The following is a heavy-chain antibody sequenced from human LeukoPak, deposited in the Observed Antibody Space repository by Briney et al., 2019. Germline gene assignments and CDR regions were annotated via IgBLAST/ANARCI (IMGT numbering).Heavy chain of an antibody. CDR3: ANGPMITFGGLTEREFDY. CDR2: MSYDGRNK. CDR1: GFTLSSYG. V-gene: IGHV3-30*18. Sequence: GGSLRLSCAASGFTLSSYGMHWVRQAPGKGLEWVAFMSYDGRNKYYTDSVKGRFTISRDISKNTLYLQMDSLRAEDTAVYYCANGPMITFGGLTEREFDYWGQGTLVIVSS. J-gene: IGHJ4*02. D-gene: IGHD3-16*01.